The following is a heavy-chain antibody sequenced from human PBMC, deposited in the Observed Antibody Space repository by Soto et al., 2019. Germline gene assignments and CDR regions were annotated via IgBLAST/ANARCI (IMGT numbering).Heavy chain of an antibody. CDR2: ISGSGGST. CDR3: ARDSSSYYDIWSGSDY. J-gene: IGHJ4*02. V-gene: IGHV3-23*01. D-gene: IGHD3-3*01. CDR1: GFTFSSYA. Sequence: EVQLLESGGGLVQPGGSLRLSCAASGFTFSSYAMSWVRQAPGKGLEWVSAISGSGGSTYYADSVKGRFTISRDNSKNTLYLQMNSLRAEDTAVYYCARDSSSYYDIWSGSDYWGQGTLVTVSS.